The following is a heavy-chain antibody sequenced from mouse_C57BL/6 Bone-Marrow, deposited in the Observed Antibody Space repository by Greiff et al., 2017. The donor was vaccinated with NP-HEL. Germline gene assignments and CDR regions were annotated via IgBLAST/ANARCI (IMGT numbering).Heavy chain of an antibody. V-gene: IGHV1-22*01. D-gene: IGHD1-2*01. J-gene: IGHJ1*03. CDR1: GYTFTDYN. CDR2: INPNNGGT. CDR3: ARGVLRPWYCDV. Sequence: VQLQQSGPELVKPGASVKMSCKASGYTFTDYNMHWVKQSHGKSLEWIGYINPNNGGTSYNQKFKGKATLTVNKSSSTAYMELRSLTSDDSAVYYCARGVLRPWYCDVWGTGTTVTVSS.